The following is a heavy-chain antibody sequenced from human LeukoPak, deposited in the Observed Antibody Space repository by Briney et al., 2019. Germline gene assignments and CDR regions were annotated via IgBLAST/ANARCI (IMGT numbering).Heavy chain of an antibody. CDR3: ARGLTTVTSLASY. Sequence: PGGSLRLSCAASGFTFSTYWMHWVRQAPGKGLVWVSRINSDGSSTTYADSVKGRFTISRDNAKNSLYLQINSLGAEDTAMYYCARGLTTVTSLASYWGQGTLVTVSS. CDR2: INSDGSST. J-gene: IGHJ4*02. D-gene: IGHD4-17*01. V-gene: IGHV3-74*01. CDR1: GFTFSTYW.